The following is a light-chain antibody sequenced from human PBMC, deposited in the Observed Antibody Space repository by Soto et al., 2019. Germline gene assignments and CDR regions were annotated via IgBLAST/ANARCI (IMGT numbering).Light chain of an antibody. CDR1: SSDVGGYNY. CDR3: SSYTSSSTSYV. Sequence: QSALTQPASVSGSPGQSITISCTGTSSDVGGYNYVSWYQQHPGKAPKLMIYEASNRPSGVSNRFSGSKSGNTASLTISGLQAEDEADYYCSSYTSSSTSYVFGTGTKV. CDR2: EAS. J-gene: IGLJ1*01. V-gene: IGLV2-14*01.